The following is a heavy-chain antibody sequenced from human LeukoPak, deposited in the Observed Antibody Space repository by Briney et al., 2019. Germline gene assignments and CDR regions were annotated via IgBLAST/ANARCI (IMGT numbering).Heavy chain of an antibody. D-gene: IGHD3-3*01. J-gene: IGHJ4*02. CDR2: IRYDGSNK. Sequence: GGSLRLSCAASGFTFSSYGMHWVRQAPGKGLEWVAFIRYDGSNKYYADSVKGRFTISRDNSKNTLYLQMNSLRAEDTAVYYCAKVIWYYDQGEYWGQGTLVTVSS. CDR3: AKVIWYYDQGEY. CDR1: GFTFSSYG. V-gene: IGHV3-30*02.